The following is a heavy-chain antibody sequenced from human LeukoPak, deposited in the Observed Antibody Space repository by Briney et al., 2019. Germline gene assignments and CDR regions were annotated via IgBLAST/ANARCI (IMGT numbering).Heavy chain of an antibody. D-gene: IGHD3-22*01. J-gene: IGHJ3*02. CDR1: GFTFSSYW. V-gene: IGHV3-74*01. CDR2: INSDGSST. CDR3: ARDPTYYYDLNAFDI. Sequence: GGSLRLSCAASGFTFSSYWMHWVRQAPGKGLAWVSRINSDGSSTSYADSVKGRLTISRDNAKNTLYLQMNSLRAEDTAVYYCARDPTYYYDLNAFDIWGQGTMVTVSS.